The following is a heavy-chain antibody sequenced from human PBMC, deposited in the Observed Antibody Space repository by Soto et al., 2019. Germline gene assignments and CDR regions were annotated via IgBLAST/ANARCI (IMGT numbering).Heavy chain of an antibody. Sequence: QVQLVQSGAEVKKPGSSVKVSCKASGGTFSSYAISWVRQAPGQGLEWMGGIIPIFGTANYAQKFQGRVTITADESTRTAYMELSGLRSEDTAVYYCARGGQRCLEQYYFDYWGQGTLVTVSS. D-gene: IGHD3-3*01. V-gene: IGHV1-69*12. CDR3: ARGGQRCLEQYYFDY. CDR1: GGTFSSYA. CDR2: IIPIFGTA. J-gene: IGHJ4*02.